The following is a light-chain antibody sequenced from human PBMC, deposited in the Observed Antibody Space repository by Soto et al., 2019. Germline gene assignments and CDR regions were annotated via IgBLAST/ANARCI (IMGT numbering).Light chain of an antibody. J-gene: IGLJ1*01. CDR3: SSYTSATTYV. CDR2: DVS. CDR1: SSDVGAYNY. Sequence: SALTQPASVSGSPGQSITISCTGTSSDVGAYNYDSWYQQYPGEAPKVIIYDVSHRPAGVSNRFSGSKSGNTASLTISGLQTQDEADYYRSSYTSATTYVFGTGTKVTVL. V-gene: IGLV2-14*01.